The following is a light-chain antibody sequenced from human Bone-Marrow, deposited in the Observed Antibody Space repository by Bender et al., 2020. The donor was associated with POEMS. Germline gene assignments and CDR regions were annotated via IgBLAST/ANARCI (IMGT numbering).Light chain of an antibody. J-gene: IGLJ1*01. Sequence: QSALTQPHSVSGSPGQSVTISCTGTNSDIGAYDYVSWYQQHPGRAPKFIIFDVSNRPSGVSRRFSGSKSGTSASLTISGLRSEDEADYYCAAWGDSLNGYVFGTGTKVTVL. CDR1: NSDIGAYDY. CDR3: AAWGDSLNGYV. CDR2: DVS. V-gene: IGLV2-11*01.